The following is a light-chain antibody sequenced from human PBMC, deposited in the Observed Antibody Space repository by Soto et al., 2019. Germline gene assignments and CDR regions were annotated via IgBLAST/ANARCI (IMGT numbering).Light chain of an antibody. CDR3: GSYSSSSTLYV. CDR2: DVS. CDR1: SSDVGGSNY. J-gene: IGLJ1*01. Sequence: QSALTQPASVSGSPGQSITISCTGTSSDVGGSNYVSWYQQHPGKAPKLRIYDVSNRPSGVSNRFSGSKSGNTASLTISGLKAEDEADYYCGSYSSSSTLYVFGTGTKLTVL. V-gene: IGLV2-14*03.